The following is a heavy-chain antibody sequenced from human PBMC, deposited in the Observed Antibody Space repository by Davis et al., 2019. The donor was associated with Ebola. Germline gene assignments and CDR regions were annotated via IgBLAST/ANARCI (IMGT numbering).Heavy chain of an antibody. Sequence: AASVKVSCKASGYTFISYGITWVRQAPGQGLEWMGRINPNSGGTNYAQKFQGRVTMTRDTSISTAYMELSRLRSDDTAVYYCAGTQGALPAATVSFDYWGQGTLVTVSS. CDR1: GYTFISYG. D-gene: IGHD2-2*01. J-gene: IGHJ4*02. CDR3: AGTQGALPAATVSFDY. CDR2: INPNSGGT. V-gene: IGHV1-2*06.